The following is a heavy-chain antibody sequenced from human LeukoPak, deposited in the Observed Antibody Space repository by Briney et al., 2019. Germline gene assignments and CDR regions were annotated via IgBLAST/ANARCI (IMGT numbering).Heavy chain of an antibody. Sequence: PGGSLRLSCAASGFTFDDYAMHWVRQAPGKGLEWVSGISWNSGSIGYADSVKGRFTISRDNAKNSLYLQMNSLRAEDTAVYYCARGRGYGMGEDYWGQGTLVTVSS. CDR3: ARGRGYGMGEDY. V-gene: IGHV3-9*01. CDR2: ISWNSGSI. CDR1: GFTFDDYA. D-gene: IGHD5-12*01. J-gene: IGHJ4*02.